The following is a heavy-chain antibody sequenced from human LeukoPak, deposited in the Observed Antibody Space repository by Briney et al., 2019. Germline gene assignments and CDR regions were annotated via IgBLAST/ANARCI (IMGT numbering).Heavy chain of an antibody. CDR1: GGSISSNY. CDR3: ARDAGNSSGWNDFDY. D-gene: IGHD6-19*01. CDR2: LSSSGSHV. V-gene: IGHV3-21*01. Sequence: ETLSLTCIVSGGSISSNYWSWIRQPAGKGLEWVSFLSSSGSHVYYADSVKGRFTISRDNAKNSLYLQMNGLRAEDTAVYYCARDAGNSSGWNDFDYWGQGILVTVSS. J-gene: IGHJ4*02.